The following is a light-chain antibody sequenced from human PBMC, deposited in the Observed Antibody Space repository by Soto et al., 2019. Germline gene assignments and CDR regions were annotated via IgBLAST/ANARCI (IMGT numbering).Light chain of an antibody. Sequence: QSALTQPASVSGSPGQSITIFCSGTSSDVGAYKFVSWYRHHPGKAPQVMIYEVSNRPSGVSNRFSGSKSGNTASLTISGLQPEDEGDYYCSSYTSTSTPWVFGGGTKVTGL. CDR1: SSDVGAYKF. CDR2: EVS. J-gene: IGLJ3*02. V-gene: IGLV2-14*01. CDR3: SSYTSTSTPWV.